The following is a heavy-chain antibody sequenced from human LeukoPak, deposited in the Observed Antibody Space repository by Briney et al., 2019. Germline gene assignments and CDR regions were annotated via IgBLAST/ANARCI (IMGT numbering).Heavy chain of an antibody. Sequence: PSQTLSLTCTVSGDSISSGAYAWTWTRQSPGKGLEWIGYVYNSGGTHYNSSLKSRLSISADMSQNKFSLNLSSVTAADTAVYYCARYEYARSDNTGLRYFHHWGQGTLVTVSS. J-gene: IGHJ1*01. CDR1: GDSISSGAYA. CDR3: ARYEYARSDNTGLRYFHH. CDR2: VYNSGGT. D-gene: IGHD3-16*01. V-gene: IGHV4-30-4*01.